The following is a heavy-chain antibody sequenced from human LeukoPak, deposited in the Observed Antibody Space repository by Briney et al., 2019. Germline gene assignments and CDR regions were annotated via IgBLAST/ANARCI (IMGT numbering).Heavy chain of an antibody. D-gene: IGHD5-18*01. V-gene: IGHV3-48*03. J-gene: IGHJ4*02. CDR2: ISSSGSTI. CDR3: ARAIRGYSYGIGLNDY. CDR1: GFTFSSYE. Sequence: GGSLRLSCAASGFTFSSYEMNWVRQAPGKGLGGVSYISSSGSTIYYADSVKGRFTISRDNAKNSLYLQMNSLRAEDTAVYYCARAIRGYSYGIGLNDYWGQGTLVTVSS.